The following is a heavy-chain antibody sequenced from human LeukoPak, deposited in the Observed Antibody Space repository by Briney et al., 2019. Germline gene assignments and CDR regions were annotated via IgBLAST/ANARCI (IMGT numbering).Heavy chain of an antibody. CDR3: ARDSTFMVVMGAPFDY. CDR1: GGTFSSYA. CDR2: IIPIFGTA. D-gene: IGHD4/OR15-4a*01. J-gene: IGHJ4*02. V-gene: IGHV1-69*05. Sequence: SVKASCKASGGTFSSYAISWVRQAPGQGLEWMGRIIPIFGTANYAQKFQGRVTITTDESTSTAYMELSSLRSEDTAVYYCARDSTFMVVMGAPFDYWGQGTLVTVSS.